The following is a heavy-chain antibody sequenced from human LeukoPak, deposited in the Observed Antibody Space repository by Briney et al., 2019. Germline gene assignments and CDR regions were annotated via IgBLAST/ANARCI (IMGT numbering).Heavy chain of an antibody. J-gene: IGHJ4*02. CDR3: AKDLRRDSMAMEGEAFDY. CDR2: ISGDGGST. D-gene: IGHD3-16*01. Sequence: GSLRLSCAASGFTFDDYAMHWVRQAPGKGLEWVSLISGDGGSTYYADSVKGRFTISRDNSKNSLYLQMNSLRTEDTALYYCAKDLRRDSMAMEGEAFDYWGQGTLVTVSS. CDR1: GFTFDDYA. V-gene: IGHV3-43*02.